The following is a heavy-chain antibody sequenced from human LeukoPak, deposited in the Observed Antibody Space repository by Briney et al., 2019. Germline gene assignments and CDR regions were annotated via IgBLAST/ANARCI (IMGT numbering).Heavy chain of an antibody. V-gene: IGHV1-8*01. J-gene: IGHJ4*02. CDR2: MNPNSGNT. CDR3: ARSIETLTYSSSWYFPVDY. Sequence: ASVKVSCKASGYTFTSYDINWVRQATGQGLEWMGWMNPNSGNTGYAQKFQCRVTMTRNTSISTAYMELSSLRSEDTAVYYCARSIETLTYSSSWYFPVDYWGQGTLVTVSS. CDR1: GYTFTSYD. D-gene: IGHD6-13*01.